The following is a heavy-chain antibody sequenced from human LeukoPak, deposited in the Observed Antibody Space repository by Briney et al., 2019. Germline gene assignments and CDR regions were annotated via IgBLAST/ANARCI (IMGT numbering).Heavy chain of an antibody. CDR1: GFTFSSFN. Sequence: GGSLRLSCATSGFTFSSFNMNWVRQAPGKGLEWVSRISSSSDYISYADSVKGRFTISRDNAKNSLYLQMNSLRAEDTAVYYCASASSGGSCYLWGQGTLVTVSS. V-gene: IGHV3-21*01. D-gene: IGHD2-15*01. J-gene: IGHJ5*02. CDR3: ASASSGGSCYL. CDR2: ISSSSDYI.